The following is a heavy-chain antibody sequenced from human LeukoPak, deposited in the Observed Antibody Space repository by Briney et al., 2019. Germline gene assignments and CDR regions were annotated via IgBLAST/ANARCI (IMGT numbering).Heavy chain of an antibody. CDR2: INHSGST. CDR1: GGSFSGYY. CDR3: ARGCWHYDYVWGSYRRNNWFDP. V-gene: IGHV4-34*01. D-gene: IGHD3-16*02. Sequence: PSETLSLTCAVYGGSFSGYYWSWIRQPPGKGLEWIGEINHSGSTNYNPSLKSRVTISVDTSKNQFSLKLSSVTAADTAVYYCARGCWHYDYVWGSYRRNNWFDPWGQGTLVTVSS. J-gene: IGHJ5*02.